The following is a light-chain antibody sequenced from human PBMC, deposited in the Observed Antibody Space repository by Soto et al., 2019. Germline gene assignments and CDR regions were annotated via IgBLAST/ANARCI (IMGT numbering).Light chain of an antibody. CDR1: QSVSSSY. Sequence: EIVLTQSPATLSLSTGERDTLSCRASQSVSSSYLAWYQQKPGQAPRLFMYGASTRATGIPDRFRGSGSGTDFTLSMSWLLSEHSAIYMCKLYGWRRWTFGQGTMVDIK. V-gene: IGKV3-20*01. CDR2: GAS. CDR3: KLYGWRRWT. J-gene: IGKJ1*01.